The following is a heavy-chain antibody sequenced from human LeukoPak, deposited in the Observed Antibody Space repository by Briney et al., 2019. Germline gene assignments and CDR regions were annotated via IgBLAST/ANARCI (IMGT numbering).Heavy chain of an antibody. Sequence: GGSLRLSCAASGFTFSSYGMHWVRQAPGKGLEWVAVIWYDGSNKYYADSVKGRFTISRDNSKNTLYLQMNSLRAEDTAVYYCARGGYGDFGYYYGMDVWGQGTLVTVSS. CDR2: IWYDGSNK. D-gene: IGHD4-17*01. V-gene: IGHV3-33*01. CDR1: GFTFSSYG. J-gene: IGHJ6*02. CDR3: ARGGYGDFGYYYGMDV.